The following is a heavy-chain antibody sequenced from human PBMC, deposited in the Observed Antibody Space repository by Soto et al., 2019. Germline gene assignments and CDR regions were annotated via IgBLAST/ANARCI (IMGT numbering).Heavy chain of an antibody. CDR3: ARGSSGWYHYGMDV. V-gene: IGHV3-66*01. CDR1: GFIVSTNY. J-gene: IGHJ6*02. CDR2: VYTGGTT. D-gene: IGHD6-19*01. Sequence: GGSLRLSCAASGFIVSTNYMSWVRQAPGMGLEWVSGVYTGGTTYYADSVKGRFTISRDSSKNTLYLQMNSLGAEDTAVYYCARGSSGWYHYGMDVWGQGTTVTVSS.